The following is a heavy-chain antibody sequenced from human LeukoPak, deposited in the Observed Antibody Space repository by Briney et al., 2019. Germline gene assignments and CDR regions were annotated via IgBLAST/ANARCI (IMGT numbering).Heavy chain of an antibody. J-gene: IGHJ4*02. CDR2: INHSGST. D-gene: IGHD3-10*01. CDR1: GGSFSGHF. V-gene: IGHV4-34*01. CDR3: AREQYYYGSGGIDY. Sequence: SETLSLTCAVYGGSFSGHFWSWIRQPPGKGLEWIGEINHSGSTNYNPSLKSRVTISVDTSKNQFSLKLSSVTAADTAVYYCAREQYYYGSGGIDYWGQGTLVTVSS.